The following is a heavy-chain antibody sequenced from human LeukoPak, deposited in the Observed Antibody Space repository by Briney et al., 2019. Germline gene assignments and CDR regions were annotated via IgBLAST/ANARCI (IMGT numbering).Heavy chain of an antibody. V-gene: IGHV1-18*01. D-gene: IGHD5-24*01. CDR1: GYTFTSYG. J-gene: IGHJ6*02. Sequence: ASVKVSCKASGYTFTSYGISWVRQAPGQGLEWMGWISAYNGNTNYAQKLQGRVTMTTDTSTSTAYMELRSLRSNDTAVYYCARDLPAMGYKRKKGIGMDVWGQGTTVTVSS. CDR3: ARDLPAMGYKRKKGIGMDV. CDR2: ISAYNGNT.